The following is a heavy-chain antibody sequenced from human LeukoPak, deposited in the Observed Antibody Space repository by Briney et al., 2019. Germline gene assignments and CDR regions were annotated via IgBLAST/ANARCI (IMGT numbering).Heavy chain of an antibody. CDR3: AKDQDVVVVAAGLDN. V-gene: IGHV3-23*01. Sequence: GGSLRLSCAASGFTFSSYGMHWVRQAPGKGLEWVSAISASGDGTYYADSVKGRFTISRDNSKNTLYLQVNSLRAEDTAVYYCAKDQDVVVVAAGLDNWGQGTLVTVSS. J-gene: IGHJ4*02. CDR1: GFTFSSYG. D-gene: IGHD2-15*01. CDR2: ISASGDGT.